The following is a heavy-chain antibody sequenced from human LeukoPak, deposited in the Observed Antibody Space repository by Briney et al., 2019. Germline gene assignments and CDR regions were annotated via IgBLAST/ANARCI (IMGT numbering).Heavy chain of an antibody. CDR2: IYYSGST. J-gene: IGHJ4*02. Sequence: KPSETLSLTCTVSGGSISSGDYSWSWIRQPPGKGLEWIGYIYYSGSTYYNPSLKSRVTISVDTSKNQFSLKLSSVTAADTAVYYCARRGVVPRAYYFDYWGQGTLVTVSS. D-gene: IGHD3-3*01. CDR1: GGSISSGDYS. CDR3: ARRGVVPRAYYFDY. V-gene: IGHV4-30-4*01.